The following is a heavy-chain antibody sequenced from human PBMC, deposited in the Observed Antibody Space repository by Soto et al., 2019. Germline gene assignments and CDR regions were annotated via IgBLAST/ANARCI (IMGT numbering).Heavy chain of an antibody. CDR2: INAGNGNT. D-gene: IGHD3-3*01. J-gene: IGHJ4*02. CDR1: GYTFTSYA. Sequence: GASVKVSCKASGYTFTSYAMHWVRQAPGQRLERMGWINAGNGNTKYSQKFQGRVTITRDTSASTAYMELSSLRSEDTAVYYCARGTSKPYDFWSGHYTFDYWGQGTLVTVSS. CDR3: ARGTSKPYDFWSGHYTFDY. V-gene: IGHV1-3*01.